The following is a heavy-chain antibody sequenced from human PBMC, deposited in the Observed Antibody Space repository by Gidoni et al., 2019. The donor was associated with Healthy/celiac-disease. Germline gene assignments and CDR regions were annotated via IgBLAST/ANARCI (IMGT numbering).Heavy chain of an antibody. CDR3: AALSSTLLLQDY. J-gene: IGHJ4*02. Sequence: EVQLVESGGGLVKPGGSLRLSCAASGFTFSSYSMNWVRQAPGKGLEWVSDISSSSSYIYYADSVKGRFTISRDNAKNSLYLQMNSLRAEDTAVYYCAALSSTLLLQDYWGQGTLVTVSS. CDR1: GFTFSSYS. D-gene: IGHD3-22*01. CDR2: ISSSSSYI. V-gene: IGHV3-21*01.